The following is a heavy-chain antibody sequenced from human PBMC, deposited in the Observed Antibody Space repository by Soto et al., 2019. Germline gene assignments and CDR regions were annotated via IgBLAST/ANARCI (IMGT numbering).Heavy chain of an antibody. Sequence: SETLSLTCTVSGGSISSGDYYLIWIRQPPWNGLELIGYIYYSGSTYYNPSLKSRVTISVDTSKNQFSLKLSSVTAADTAVYYCARDSLYYYDSSGYYCDAFDIWGQGTMVTVSS. D-gene: IGHD3-22*01. V-gene: IGHV4-30-4*01. CDR1: GGSISSGDYY. CDR2: IYYSGST. CDR3: ARDSLYYYDSSGYYCDAFDI. J-gene: IGHJ3*02.